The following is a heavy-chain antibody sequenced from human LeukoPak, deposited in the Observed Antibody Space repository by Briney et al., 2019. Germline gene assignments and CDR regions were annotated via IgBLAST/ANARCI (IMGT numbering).Heavy chain of an antibody. CDR2: ISYDETNK. CDR3: ARASHSGSYYNY. Sequence: QSGGSLRLSCAASGFTFSNYAMHWVRQAPGKGLEWVAVISYDETNKYYADSVKGRFTISRDNAKNSLYLQMNSLRAEDTAVYYCARASHSGSYYNYWGQGTLVTVSS. D-gene: IGHD3-10*01. V-gene: IGHV3-30*04. CDR1: GFTFSNYA. J-gene: IGHJ4*02.